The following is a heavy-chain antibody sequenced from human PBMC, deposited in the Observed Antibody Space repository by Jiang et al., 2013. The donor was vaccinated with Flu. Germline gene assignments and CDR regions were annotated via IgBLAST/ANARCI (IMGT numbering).Heavy chain of an antibody. CDR1: GYTFTSYG. V-gene: IGHV1-18*01. Sequence: SGAEVKKPGASVKVSCKASGYTFTSYGISWVRQAPGQGLEWMGWISAYNGNTNYAQKLQGRVTVTTDTSTSTAYMELRSLRSDDTAVYYCARVGDYYDSSGYYLEGFDIWGQGTMVTVSS. J-gene: IGHJ3*02. D-gene: IGHD3-22*01. CDR2: ISAYNGNT. CDR3: ARVGDYYDSSGYYLEGFDI.